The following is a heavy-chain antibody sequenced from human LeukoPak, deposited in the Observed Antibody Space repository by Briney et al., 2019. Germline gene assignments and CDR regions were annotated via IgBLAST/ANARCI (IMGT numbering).Heavy chain of an antibody. CDR1: SYSISSGYY. CDR3: ARESRLSSGWYMDY. CDR2: IYHSGST. V-gene: IGHV4-38-2*02. D-gene: IGHD6-19*01. J-gene: IGHJ4*02. Sequence: PSETLSLTCGVSSYSISSGYYWGWIRQPPGKGLEWIGTIYHSGSTYYNPSLKSRVTISVDTSKNQFSLKLSSVTAADTAVYYCARESRLSSGWYMDYWGQRTLVTVSS.